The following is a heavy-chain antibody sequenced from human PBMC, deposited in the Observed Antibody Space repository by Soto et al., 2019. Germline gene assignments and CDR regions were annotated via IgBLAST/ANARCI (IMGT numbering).Heavy chain of an antibody. CDR2: ISGSGGST. J-gene: IGHJ4*02. CDR3: ARDGAGIAVAGTFDY. D-gene: IGHD6-19*01. CDR1: GFTFSTYA. V-gene: IGHV3-23*01. Sequence: GGSLRLSCAASGFTFSTYAMSWVRQAPGKGLEWVSGISGSGGSTYYADAVKGRFTISRDNSKNTLYLQMNSLRAEDTAVYYCARDGAGIAVAGTFDYWGQGTLVTVSS.